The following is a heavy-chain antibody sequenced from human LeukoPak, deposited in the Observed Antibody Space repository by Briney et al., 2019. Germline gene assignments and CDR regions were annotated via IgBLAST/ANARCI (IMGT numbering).Heavy chain of an antibody. D-gene: IGHD6-19*01. CDR1: GFTFSSYW. CDR3: ARAGRYSSGWCDY. J-gene: IGHJ4*02. V-gene: IGHV3-7*01. CDR2: IKQDGSEK. Sequence: GGSLRLSCAASGFTFSSYWMSWVRQAPGKGLEWVANIKQDGSEKYYVDSVKGRFTISRDNAKNSLYLQMNSLRAEDTAVYYCARAGRYSSGWCDYWGQGTLVTVSS.